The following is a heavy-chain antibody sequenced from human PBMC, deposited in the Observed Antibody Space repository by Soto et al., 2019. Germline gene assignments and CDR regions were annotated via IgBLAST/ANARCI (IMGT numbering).Heavy chain of an antibody. CDR1: GYTLTELS. J-gene: IGHJ6*02. V-gene: IGHV1-24*01. Sequence: ASVKVSCKVSGYTLTELSMHWVRQAPGKGLEWMGGFDPEDGETIYAQKFQGRVTMTEDTSTDTAYMELSSLRSEDTAVYYCATHPVVPAAMYHGMDVWGQGTTVTVSS. D-gene: IGHD2-2*01. CDR2: FDPEDGET. CDR3: ATHPVVPAAMYHGMDV.